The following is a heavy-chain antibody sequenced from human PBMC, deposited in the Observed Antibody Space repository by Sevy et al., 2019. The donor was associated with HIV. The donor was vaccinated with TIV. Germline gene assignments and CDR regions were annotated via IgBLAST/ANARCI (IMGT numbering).Heavy chain of an antibody. D-gene: IGHD1-26*01. CDR2: IYYNGHI. CDR1: GGSITGLY. J-gene: IGHJ4*02. CDR3: AGENAWGRGYS. Sequence: SETLSLTCTVSGGSITGLYWNWIRQPPGKGLEWIANIYYNGHINYTPSLKSRVTLSLDTSKNQFSLSLSSVTAADTAMYYCAGENAWGRGYSWGQGTLVTVSS. V-gene: IGHV4-59*08.